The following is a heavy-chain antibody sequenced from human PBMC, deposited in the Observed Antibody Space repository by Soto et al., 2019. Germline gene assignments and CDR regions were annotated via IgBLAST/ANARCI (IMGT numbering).Heavy chain of an antibody. J-gene: IGHJ5*02. CDR3: AREKSDLELFNWLDP. V-gene: IGHV5-10-1*01. CDR2: IDPRDSYT. CDR1: GYSFTTYW. D-gene: IGHD1-7*01. Sequence: GESLKISCEASGYSFTTYWISWVRQMPGKGLEWMGAIDPRDSYTKYSPSFQGHVTISVDKSISTAYLQWNSLKASDTAIYYCAREKSDLELFNWLDPWGQGTLVTVSS.